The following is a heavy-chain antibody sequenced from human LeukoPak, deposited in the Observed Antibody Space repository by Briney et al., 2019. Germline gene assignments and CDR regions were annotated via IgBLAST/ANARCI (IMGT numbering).Heavy chain of an antibody. D-gene: IGHD5-18*01. CDR1: GFTFDDYG. Sequence: PGGSLRLSCAASGFTFDDYGMQWVRQAPGKGREGVSLISGDGGNTYYADSVKGRFTISRDNSKSSLYLQMNSLRTEDTALYYCAKGGLGRTVMAHLDYWGQGTLVTVSS. CDR2: ISGDGGNT. J-gene: IGHJ4*02. V-gene: IGHV3-43*02. CDR3: AKGGLGRTVMAHLDY.